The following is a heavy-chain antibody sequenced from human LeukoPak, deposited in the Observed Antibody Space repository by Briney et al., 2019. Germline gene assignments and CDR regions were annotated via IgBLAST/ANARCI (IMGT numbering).Heavy chain of an antibody. CDR3: ARFYGDNAQAFDI. CDR2: IYSGGST. V-gene: IGHV3-53*01. Sequence: GGSLRLSCAASGFTVSSNYMSWVRQAPGKGLEWVSVIYSGGSTYYADSVKGRFSISRDNSKNTLYLQMNSLRAEDTAVYYCARFYGDNAQAFDIWGQGTMVTVSS. J-gene: IGHJ3*02. CDR1: GFTVSSNY. D-gene: IGHD4-17*01.